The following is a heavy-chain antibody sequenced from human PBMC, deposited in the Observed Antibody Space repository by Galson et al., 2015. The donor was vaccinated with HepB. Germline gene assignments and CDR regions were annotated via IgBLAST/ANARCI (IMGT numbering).Heavy chain of an antibody. CDR1: GYTFTSYG. CDR2: INAYNGNT. CDR3: AREGSGYYCARGYYLNLFDF. D-gene: IGHD3-22*01. V-gene: IGHV1-18*01. Sequence: SVKVSCKASGYTFTSYGISWVRQAPGQGLEWMGWINAYNGNTNYAQKLQGRVTMTTDTSTSTAYMELRSLRSDDTAVYYCAREGSGYYCARGYYLNLFDFWGQGTLVTVSS. J-gene: IGHJ4*02.